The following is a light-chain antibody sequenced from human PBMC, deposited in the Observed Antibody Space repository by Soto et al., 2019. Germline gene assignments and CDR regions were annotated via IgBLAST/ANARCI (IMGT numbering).Light chain of an antibody. CDR3: QHYHHLHPFT. J-gene: IGKJ3*01. CDR1: QDIRKY. CDR2: GAS. V-gene: IGKV1-33*01. Sequence: DIQMTQSPASLSASVGDRVTITCQASQDIRKYLSWYQQKPGRAPKLLIYGASYLEPGVPSRFHGSGYETDFTSAICSQEPEVIGTYYCQHYHHLHPFTFDTGPKV.